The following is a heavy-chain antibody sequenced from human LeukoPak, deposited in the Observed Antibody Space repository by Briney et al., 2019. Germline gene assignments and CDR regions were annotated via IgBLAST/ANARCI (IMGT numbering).Heavy chain of an antibody. J-gene: IGHJ4*02. D-gene: IGHD1-26*01. Sequence: PGGSLRPSCAVSGFTFSGSWMSWLRQAPGKGLEWVANIKPDGSEEYYVDSVKGRFSISRDNAQNTLYLQMNSLRVEDTAMYYCATFPTTKIDYWGQGTLVTVSS. CDR3: ATFPTTKIDY. V-gene: IGHV3-7*03. CDR1: GFTFSGSW. CDR2: IKPDGSEE.